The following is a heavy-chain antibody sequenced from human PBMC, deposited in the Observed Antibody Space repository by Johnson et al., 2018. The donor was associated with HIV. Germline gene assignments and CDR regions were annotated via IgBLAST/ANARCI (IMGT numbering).Heavy chain of an antibody. Sequence: EVQLLESGGGVVRPGGSLRLSCAASGFNFDDYGMNWVRQAPGKGLEWVSCINWNGASKAYADSVKGRFTISRDNAKNSLYLQMNSLGAGDTALYYCARELGSSSSSWYKGIDAFDIWGQGKMVTVSA. CDR3: ARELGSSSSSWYKGIDAFDI. CDR2: INWNGASK. D-gene: IGHD6-13*01. V-gene: IGHV3-20*04. CDR1: GFNFDDYG. J-gene: IGHJ3*02.